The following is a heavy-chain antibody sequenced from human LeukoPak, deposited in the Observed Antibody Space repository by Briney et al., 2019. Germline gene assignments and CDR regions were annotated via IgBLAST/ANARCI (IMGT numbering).Heavy chain of an antibody. CDR3: ARGLGSGRHAFDI. D-gene: IGHD3-10*01. V-gene: IGHV3-48*01. CDR2: ISSSSTI. J-gene: IGHJ3*02. CDR1: GFTFSSYS. Sequence: GGSLGLSCAASGFTFSSYSMNWVRQAPGKGLEWVSYISSSSTIYYADSVKGRFTISRDNAKNSLYLQMNSLRAEDTAVYYCARGLGSGRHAFDIWGQGTMVTVSS.